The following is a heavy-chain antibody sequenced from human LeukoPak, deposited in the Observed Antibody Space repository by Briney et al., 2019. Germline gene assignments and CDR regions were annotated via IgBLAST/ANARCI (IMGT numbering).Heavy chain of an antibody. Sequence: GESLKISCKGSGYSFTSYWIGWVRQMPGKGLEWMGIIYPGDSDTRYSPSFQGQVTISADKSIRTAYLQWSSLKASDTAMYYCARRRGYYGSGTYRGGDFDYWGQGTLVTVSS. J-gene: IGHJ4*02. CDR2: IYPGDSDT. CDR1: GYSFTSYW. V-gene: IGHV5-51*01. D-gene: IGHD3-10*01. CDR3: ARRRGYYGSGTYRGGDFDY.